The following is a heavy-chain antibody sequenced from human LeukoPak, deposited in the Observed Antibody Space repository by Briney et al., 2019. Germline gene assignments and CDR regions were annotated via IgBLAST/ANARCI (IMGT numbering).Heavy chain of an antibody. V-gene: IGHV1-2*04. CDR2: INPNSGGT. D-gene: IGHD3-10*01. CDR3: ARTFRITMVRGASGGDWFDP. Sequence: GASVKVSCKASGYTFTGYYMHWVRQAPGQGLEWMGWINPNSGGTNYAQKFQGWVTMTRDTSISTAYMELSRLRSDDTAVYYCARTFRITMVRGASGGDWFDPWGQGTLVTGSS. J-gene: IGHJ5*02. CDR1: GYTFTGYY.